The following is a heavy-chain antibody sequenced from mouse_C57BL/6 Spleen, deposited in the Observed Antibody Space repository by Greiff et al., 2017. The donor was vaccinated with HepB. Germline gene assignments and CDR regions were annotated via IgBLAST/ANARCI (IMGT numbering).Heavy chain of an antibody. CDR1: GYTFTSYW. CDR2: IHPNSGST. D-gene: IGHD2-4*01. V-gene: IGHV1-64*01. CDR3: ARWRDYDDYAMDY. J-gene: IGHJ4*01. Sequence: VQLQQPGAELVKPGASVKLSCKASGYTFTSYWMHWVKQRPGQGLEWIGMIHPNSGSTNYNEKFKSKATLTVDKSSSTAYMQLSSLTSEDSAVYYCARWRDYDDYAMDYWGQGTSVTVSS.